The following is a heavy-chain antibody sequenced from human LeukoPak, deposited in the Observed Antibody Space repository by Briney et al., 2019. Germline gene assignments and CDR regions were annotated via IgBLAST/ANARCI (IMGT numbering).Heavy chain of an antibody. CDR1: GFTLDVYG. J-gene: IGHJ3*02. CDR3: AKDTWLVKGFRAFDI. CDR2: IIWSGGST. V-gene: IGHV3-20*04. Sequence: GGSLRLSCAASGFTLDVYGMSWVRHSRGKGLEWVSGIIWSGGSTGYADSVMGRFTISRDNAKNSLYLQMNSLRDEDTGLYYCAKDTWLVKGFRAFDIWGQGTMVTVSS. D-gene: IGHD6-19*01.